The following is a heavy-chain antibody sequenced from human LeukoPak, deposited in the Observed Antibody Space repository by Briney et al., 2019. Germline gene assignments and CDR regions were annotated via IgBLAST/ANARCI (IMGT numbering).Heavy chain of an antibody. CDR1: GGSISSYY. CDR3: VTMTTVTTFDY. J-gene: IGHJ4*02. V-gene: IGHV4-59*08. Sequence: SETLSLTCTVSGGSISSYYWSWIRQPPGKGLEWIGYIYYSGSTNYSPSLKSRVTISVDTSKNQFSLKLSSVTAADTAVYYCVTMTTVTTFDYWGQGTLVTVSS. CDR2: IYYSGST. D-gene: IGHD4-17*01.